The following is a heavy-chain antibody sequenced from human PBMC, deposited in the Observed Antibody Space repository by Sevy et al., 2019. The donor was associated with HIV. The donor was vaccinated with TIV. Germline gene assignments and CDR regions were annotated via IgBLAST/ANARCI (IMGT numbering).Heavy chain of an antibody. CDR1: GGSISSYY. J-gene: IGHJ6*02. CDR3: ARGGRQRLDNGMDV. CDR2: IYYSGST. V-gene: IGHV4-59*01. Sequence: SETLSLTCTVSGGSISSYYWSWIRQPPGKGLEWIGYIYYSGSTNYNPSPKSRVTISVDTSKNKFSLKLSSVNPADTAVYYCARGGRQRLDNGMDVWGQGTTVTVSS. D-gene: IGHD6-25*01.